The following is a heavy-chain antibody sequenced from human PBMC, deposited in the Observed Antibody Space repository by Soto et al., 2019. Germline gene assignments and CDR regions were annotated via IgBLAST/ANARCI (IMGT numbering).Heavy chain of an antibody. V-gene: IGHV3-23*01. CDR3: AASRTVTNRFSS. D-gene: IGHD4-17*01. Sequence: EVQLSESGGGLVQPGGSLRLSCAASGFTFSSYAMSWVRQAPGKGLEWVSAISGSGGSTYYADSVKGRFTISRDNSKNTLYLQMNSLRAEDTAVYYCAASRTVTNRFSSWGQGTLVTVSS. CDR2: ISGSGGST. J-gene: IGHJ5*02. CDR1: GFTFSSYA.